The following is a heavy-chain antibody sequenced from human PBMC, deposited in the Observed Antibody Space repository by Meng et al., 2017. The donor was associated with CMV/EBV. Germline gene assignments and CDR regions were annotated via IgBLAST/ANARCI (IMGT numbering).Heavy chain of an antibody. CDR2: IYTSGST. Sequence: GHLQVSGPGLWKPSGTSSPTSTVSGGSSISSTWGWIRQPAGKGLEWIGRIYTSGSTNYNPSLKSRVTMSVDTSKNQFSLKLSSVTAADTAVYYCARGSYYRYVIDYWGQGTLVTVSS. V-gene: IGHV4-4*07. D-gene: IGHD2-21*01. CDR1: GGSSISST. J-gene: IGHJ4*02. CDR3: ARGSYYRYVIDY.